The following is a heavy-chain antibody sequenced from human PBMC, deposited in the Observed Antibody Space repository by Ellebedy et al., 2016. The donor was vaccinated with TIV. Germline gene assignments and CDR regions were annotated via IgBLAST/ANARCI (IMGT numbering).Heavy chain of an antibody. V-gene: IGHV3-23*01. CDR1: GFTFSNYA. CDR2: ISRSGGST. Sequence: PGGSLRLSCAASGFTFSNYAMSWVRQAPGKGLDWVSAISRSGGSTYYAGSVKGRFTISRDNSKDTLYLQMNSLRAEDTAVYYCPNVYSSTWADSWGQGTLVTVSS. D-gene: IGHD6-13*01. CDR3: PNVYSSTWADS. J-gene: IGHJ4*02.